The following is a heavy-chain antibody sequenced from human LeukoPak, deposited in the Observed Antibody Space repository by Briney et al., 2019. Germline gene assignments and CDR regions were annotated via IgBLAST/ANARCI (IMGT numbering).Heavy chain of an antibody. CDR1: GFTFSSYS. J-gene: IGHJ3*02. CDR2: ISSSSSYI. CDR3: ARYYYDSSGYYSAPDAFDI. D-gene: IGHD3-22*01. Sequence: GGSLRLSCAASGFTFSSYSMNWVRQAPGKGLEWVSSISSSSSYIYYADSVKGRFTISRDNAKNSLYLQMNSLRAEDTAVYYCARYYYDSSGYYSAPDAFDIWGRGTMVTVSS. V-gene: IGHV3-21*01.